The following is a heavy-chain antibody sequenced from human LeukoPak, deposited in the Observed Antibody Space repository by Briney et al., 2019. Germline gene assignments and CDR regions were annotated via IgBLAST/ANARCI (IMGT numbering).Heavy chain of an antibody. Sequence: GRSLRLSCAASGFTFSSYGMHWVRQAPGKGLEWVAVISYDGSNKYYADSVKGRFTISRDNSKNTLYLQMNSLRAEDTAVYYCAKEGDVLLWFGESYFDYWGQGTLVTVSS. CDR2: ISYDGSNK. D-gene: IGHD3-10*01. CDR3: AKEGDVLLWFGESYFDY. V-gene: IGHV3-30*18. CDR1: GFTFSSYG. J-gene: IGHJ4*02.